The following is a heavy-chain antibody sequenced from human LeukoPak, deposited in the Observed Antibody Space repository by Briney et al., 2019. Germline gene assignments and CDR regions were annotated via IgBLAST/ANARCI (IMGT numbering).Heavy chain of an antibody. Sequence: PGGSLRLSCAACGFTFSDYYMSWIRQAPGKGLEWVSYISSSGSTIYYADSVKGRLTISRDNAKNSLYLQMNSLRAEDTAVYYCARDSSGWYRGFDPWGQGTLVTVSS. V-gene: IGHV3-11*01. CDR1: GFTFSDYY. D-gene: IGHD6-19*01. CDR2: ISSSGSTI. J-gene: IGHJ5*02. CDR3: ARDSSGWYRGFDP.